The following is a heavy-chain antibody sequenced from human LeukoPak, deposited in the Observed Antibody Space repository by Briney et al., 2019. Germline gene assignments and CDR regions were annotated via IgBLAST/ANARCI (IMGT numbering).Heavy chain of an antibody. CDR1: GLTVSSNY. CDR2: IYSGGST. CDR3: ARVTPGWFGEFYFDY. V-gene: IGHV3-53*01. Sequence: GGSLRLSCAASGLTVSSNYMSWVRQAPGKGLEWVSVIYSGGSTYYADSVKGRFTISRDNSKNTLYLQMNSLIAEDTAVYYCARVTPGWFGEFYFDYWGQGTLVTVSS. D-gene: IGHD3-10*01. J-gene: IGHJ4*02.